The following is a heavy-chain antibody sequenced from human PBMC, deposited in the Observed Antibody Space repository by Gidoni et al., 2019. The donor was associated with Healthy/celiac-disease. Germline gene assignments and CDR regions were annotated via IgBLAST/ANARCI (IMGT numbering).Heavy chain of an antibody. CDR1: GYTFTGYY. V-gene: IGHV1-2*04. CDR2: INPNSGGT. CDR3: AREGGPYCSGGSCYSAYYYYGMDV. Sequence: QVQLVQSGAEVKKPGASVKVSCKASGYTFTGYYMHWVRPAPGQGLEWMGWINPNSGGTNYAQKFQGWVTMTRDTSISTAYMELSRLRSDDTAVYYCAREGGPYCSGGSCYSAYYYYGMDVWGQGTTVTVSS. J-gene: IGHJ6*02. D-gene: IGHD2-15*01.